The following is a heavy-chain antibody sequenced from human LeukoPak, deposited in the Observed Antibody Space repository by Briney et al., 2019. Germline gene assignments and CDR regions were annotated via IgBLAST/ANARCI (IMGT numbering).Heavy chain of an antibody. J-gene: IGHJ2*01. CDR1: GFTFSAYA. Sequence: GGSLRLSCEASGFTFSAYAMTWVRQAPGKGLEWVSSIGSDNKPHYSESVKGRFAISRDNSKNTLYLQMNSLRAEDTALYYCARRLADYWYFDLWGRGTLVTVSS. D-gene: IGHD3-9*01. V-gene: IGHV3-23*05. CDR2: IGSDNKP. CDR3: ARRLADYWYFDL.